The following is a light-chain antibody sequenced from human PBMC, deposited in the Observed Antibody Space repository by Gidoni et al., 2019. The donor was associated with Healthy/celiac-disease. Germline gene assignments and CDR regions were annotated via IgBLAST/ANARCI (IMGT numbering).Light chain of an antibody. CDR2: AAS. CDR1: QSISSY. CDR3: QQSYSTPLLT. Sequence: DIQMTQSPSSLSASVGDRVTITCRASQSISSYLNWYQQKPGKAPKLLIYAASSLQSGVPSRFSGSGSGTDFTLTISSLQPEDFAIYYCQQSYSTPLLTFXGXTKVEIK. J-gene: IGKJ4*01. V-gene: IGKV1-39*01.